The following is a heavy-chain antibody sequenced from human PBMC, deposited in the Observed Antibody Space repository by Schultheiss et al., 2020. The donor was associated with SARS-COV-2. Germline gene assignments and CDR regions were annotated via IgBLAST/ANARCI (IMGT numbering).Heavy chain of an antibody. CDR3: AKVGRRHDALMYSSSWALDY. J-gene: IGHJ4*02. D-gene: IGHD6-13*01. V-gene: IGHV3-30*18. CDR2: ISYDGSNK. CDR1: GFTFSSYG. Sequence: GGSLRLSCAASGFTFSSYGMHWVRQAPGKGLEWVAVISYDGSNKYYADSVKGRFTISRDNSKNTLYLQMNSLRAEDTAVYYCAKVGRRHDALMYSSSWALDYWGQGTLVTVSS.